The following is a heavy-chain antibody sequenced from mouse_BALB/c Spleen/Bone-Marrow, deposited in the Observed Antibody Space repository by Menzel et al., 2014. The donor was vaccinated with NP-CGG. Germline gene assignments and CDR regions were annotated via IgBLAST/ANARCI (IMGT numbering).Heavy chain of an antibody. J-gene: IGHJ4*01. Sequence: EVQAEESGGDLGQTGGSLKLSWKASGFYFSNYCMSWVRQAPGKGLEWIGEINLESSTINYTPSLKDKFIISTDNAKNTLYLQMKKVISDDAAQSTCVYNHDQHMD. D-gene: IGHD2-1*01. CDR2: INLESSTI. CDR1: GFYFSNYC. V-gene: IGHV4-1*02. CDR3: VYNHDQHMD.